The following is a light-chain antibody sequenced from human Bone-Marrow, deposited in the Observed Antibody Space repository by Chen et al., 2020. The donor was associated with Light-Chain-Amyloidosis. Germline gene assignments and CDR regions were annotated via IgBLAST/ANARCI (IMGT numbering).Light chain of an antibody. V-gene: IGLV1-47*01. CDR1: SSNIGSHY. CDR3: AAWDDSLSGWV. CDR2: RNN. Sequence: QSVLTQPPSASGTPGQRVTISCSGSSSNIGSHYVYWYQQLPGTAPKLLIYRNNQRPSGVPDRFSGSKSGTSASLASSGLRSEDETDYYCAAWDDSLSGWVFGGGTKLTVL. J-gene: IGLJ3*02.